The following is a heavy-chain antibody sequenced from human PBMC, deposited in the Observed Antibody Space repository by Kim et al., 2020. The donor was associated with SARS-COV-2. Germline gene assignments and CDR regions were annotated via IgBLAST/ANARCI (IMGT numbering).Heavy chain of an antibody. CDR3: TRDFTPGGADL. D-gene: IGHD2-15*01. Sequence: TGYADSVKGRFTISRDNAKNSMYLQMNSLRPEDTAFYYCTRDFTPGGADLGGQGTMVTVSS. CDR2: T. J-gene: IGHJ6*02. V-gene: IGHV3-20*03.